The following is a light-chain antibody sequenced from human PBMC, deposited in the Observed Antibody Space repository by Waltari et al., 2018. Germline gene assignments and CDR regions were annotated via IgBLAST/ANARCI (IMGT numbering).Light chain of an antibody. CDR2: GKD. J-gene: IGLJ3*02. CDR1: SLRTSY. Sequence: SSELTPEPAVSVALGQTVRITCQGDSLRTSYAGWYQLKPGHAPVLVMFGKDKRPSGIPDRFSGYSSGTTSSLTITGAQAEDEADYYCSSRNGRANEVVFAGGTKVTVL. V-gene: IGLV3-19*01. CDR3: SSRNGRANEVV.